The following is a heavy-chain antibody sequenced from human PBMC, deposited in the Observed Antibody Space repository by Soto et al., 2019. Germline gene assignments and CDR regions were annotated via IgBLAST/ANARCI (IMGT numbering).Heavy chain of an antibody. CDR3: VRHVGYSSDPFDF. V-gene: IGHV3-23*01. D-gene: IGHD6-19*01. CDR1: KFNFESHS. CDR2: LSGGGARP. J-gene: IGHJ4*02. Sequence: WGSLRLSCTASKFNFESHSMSWVRQAPGTGPEWVSSLSGGGARPYYADSVKGRFTISRDNSKKILYLQMNGLRVEDTALYYCVRHVGYSSDPFDFWGQGTMVTVPS.